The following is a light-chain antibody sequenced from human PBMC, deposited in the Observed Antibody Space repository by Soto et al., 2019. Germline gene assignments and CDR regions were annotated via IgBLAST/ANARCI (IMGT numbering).Light chain of an antibody. J-gene: IGKJ4*01. CDR3: QQYANSPLT. CDR1: QSVRSTY. CDR2: GAS. Sequence: EIVLTQSPGTLSLSPGERATLSCRASQSVRSTYLAWYQQKPGQAPRLLIYGASSRATGIPDRFSGSGAGTEFTLTISRLEPEDFAVYYCQQYANSPLTCGGGTKVEIK. V-gene: IGKV3-20*01.